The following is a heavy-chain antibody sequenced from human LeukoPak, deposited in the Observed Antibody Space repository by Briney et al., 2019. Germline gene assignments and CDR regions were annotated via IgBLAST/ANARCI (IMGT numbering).Heavy chain of an antibody. CDR3: ARRRRLKNPGGDAFDI. J-gene: IGHJ3*02. V-gene: IGHV4-59*08. Sequence: SETLSLTCSVSGDSINNYYWNWIRQPPGKGLEWIGYIYYSGSTRYNPSLQSRVTVSIGTSKTQFSLKLDSVTAEDTAVYYCARRRRLKNPGGDAFDIWGQGTVVTVSS. D-gene: IGHD2/OR15-2a*01. CDR2: IYYSGST. CDR1: GDSINNYY.